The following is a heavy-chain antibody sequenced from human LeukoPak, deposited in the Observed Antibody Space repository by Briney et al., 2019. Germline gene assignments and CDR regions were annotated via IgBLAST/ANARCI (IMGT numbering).Heavy chain of an antibody. CDR1: GYTFTDYY. Sequence: ASVKVSCKASGYTFTDYYMHRVRQAPGQGFEWMGWINPNDGDTNYAQKFQGRVTMTRDTSISTAHMEVSRLRSDDTAVYYCARANFLYCSSTTCFFDYWGQGTLVTVSS. CDR3: ARANFLYCSSTTCFFDY. V-gene: IGHV1-2*02. D-gene: IGHD2-2*01. J-gene: IGHJ4*02. CDR2: INPNDGDT.